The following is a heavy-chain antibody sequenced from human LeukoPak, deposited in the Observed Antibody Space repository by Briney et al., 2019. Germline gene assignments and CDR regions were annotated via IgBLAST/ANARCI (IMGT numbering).Heavy chain of an antibody. D-gene: IGHD3-16*01. Sequence: AGSLRLSCAASGFTFSSYAMSWVRQAPGKGLEWVSAISGSGGSTYYADSVKGRFTISRDNSKNTLYLQMNSLRAEDTAVYYCAKDGALYPFFFDSWGQGTLVTVSS. V-gene: IGHV3-23*01. J-gene: IGHJ4*02. CDR3: AKDGALYPFFFDS. CDR2: ISGSGGST. CDR1: GFTFSSYA.